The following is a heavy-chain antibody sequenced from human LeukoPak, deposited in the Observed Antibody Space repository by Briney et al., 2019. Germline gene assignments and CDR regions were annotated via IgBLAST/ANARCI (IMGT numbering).Heavy chain of an antibody. V-gene: IGHV4-59*01. J-gene: IGHJ4*02. Sequence: PSETLSLTCTVSGGSIRSYDWNWIRQSPGKTLEWIGYIYYSGSTNYNPSLKSRVTISVDTSKSQFSLKLSSVTAADTAVYYCARDEGGQLNYFDYWGQGTLVTVSS. D-gene: IGHD2-2*01. CDR3: ARDEGGQLNYFDY. CDR1: GGSIRSYD. CDR2: IYYSGST.